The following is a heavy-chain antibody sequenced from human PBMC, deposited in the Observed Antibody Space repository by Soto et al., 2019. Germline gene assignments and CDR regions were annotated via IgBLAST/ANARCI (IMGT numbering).Heavy chain of an antibody. CDR1: GFTFSSSA. J-gene: IGHJ6*02. CDR3: ARSPGHLGYYYYGMDV. Sequence: PGGSLRLSCAASGFTFSSSAMSWVRQAPGKGLEWVSAISNSGGSTYYGDSVKGRFTISRDNSKNTLYLQMDSLRVEDTAVYYCARSPGHLGYYYYGMDVWGQGTTVTVSS. CDR2: ISNSGGST. D-gene: IGHD3-10*01. V-gene: IGHV3-23*01.